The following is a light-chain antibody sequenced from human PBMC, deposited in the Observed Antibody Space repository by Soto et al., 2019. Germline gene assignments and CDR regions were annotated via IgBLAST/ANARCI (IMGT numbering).Light chain of an antibody. J-gene: IGLJ2*01. CDR2: QDS. Sequence: SYELTQPPSVSVSPGQTASITCSGDELGDKYACWYQQKPGQSPVLVIYQDSKRPSGIPERFSGSNSGNTATLTISGTQAMDEADYYCQAWDSSTASYVVFGGGTKLTVL. CDR1: ELGDKY. CDR3: QAWDSSTASYVV. V-gene: IGLV3-1*01.